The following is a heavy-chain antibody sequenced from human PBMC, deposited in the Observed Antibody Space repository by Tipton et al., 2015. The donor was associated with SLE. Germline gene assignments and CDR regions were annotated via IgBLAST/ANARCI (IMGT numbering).Heavy chain of an antibody. CDR1: GFTFTSSW. V-gene: IGHV3-74*01. Sequence: SLRLSCAASGFTFTSSWMHWVRQAPGKGLVWVSRINSDGSTTNYADSVQGRFTISRDNAKNSLYLQMSSLRAEDTAVYHCARTKNSGYCSGGSCDDAFDIWGQGTMVTVSS. D-gene: IGHD2-15*01. CDR3: ARTKNSGYCSGGSCDDAFDI. J-gene: IGHJ3*02. CDR2: INSDGSTT.